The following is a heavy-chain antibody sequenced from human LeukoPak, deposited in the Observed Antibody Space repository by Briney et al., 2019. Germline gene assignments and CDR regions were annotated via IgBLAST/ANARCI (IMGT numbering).Heavy chain of an antibody. D-gene: IGHD3-22*01. CDR3: AHRPYYYDSSGYYGGGYAFDI. CDR1: GFSLSTSGVG. Sequence: ESGPTLVNPTQTLTLTCTFSGFSLSTSGVGVGWIRQPPGKALEWLALIYWNDDKRYSPSLKSRLTITKDTSKNQVVLTMTNMDPVDTATYYCAHRPYYYDSSGYYGGGYAFDIWGQGTMVTVPS. J-gene: IGHJ3*02. CDR2: IYWNDDK. V-gene: IGHV2-5*01.